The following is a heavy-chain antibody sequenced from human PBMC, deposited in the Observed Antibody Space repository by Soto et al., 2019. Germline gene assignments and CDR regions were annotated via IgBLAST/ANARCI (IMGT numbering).Heavy chain of an antibody. CDR3: THTDYTYGSDY. CDR2: LYWDDDK. V-gene: IGHV2-5*02. D-gene: IGHD5-18*01. Sequence: GSGPTLVNPTQTLTLTCPFCGFSLSTTGVGVGWIRQPPGKALEWLALLYWDDDKRYSPSLKSRLTITKDTSKNQVVLTMTNMDPVDTATYYCTHTDYTYGSDYWGQGTLVTVSS. J-gene: IGHJ4*02. CDR1: GFSLSTTGVG.